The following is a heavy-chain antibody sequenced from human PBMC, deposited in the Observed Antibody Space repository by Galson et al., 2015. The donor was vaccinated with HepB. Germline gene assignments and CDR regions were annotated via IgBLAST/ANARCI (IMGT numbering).Heavy chain of an antibody. J-gene: IGHJ4*02. Sequence: SLRLSCAASGFTFSSYGMHWVRQAPGKGLEWVAVIWYDGSNKYYADSVKGRFTISRDNSKNTLYLQMNSLRAEDTAVYYCAKDWVRGVIGWDYWGQGTLVTVSS. V-gene: IGHV3-33*06. CDR3: AKDWVRGVIGWDY. D-gene: IGHD3-10*01. CDR1: GFTFSSYG. CDR2: IWYDGSNK.